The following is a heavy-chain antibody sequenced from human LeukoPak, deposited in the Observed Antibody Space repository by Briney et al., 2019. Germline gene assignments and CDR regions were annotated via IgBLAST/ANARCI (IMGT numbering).Heavy chain of an antibody. CDR1: GFTFSSYA. J-gene: IGHJ5*02. CDR2: ISGSGGST. Sequence: GGSLRLSCAASGFTFSSYAMSWVRQAPGKGLEWVSAISGSGGSTYYADSVKGRFTISRDSSKNTLYLQMNSLRAEDTAVYYCAKDRSAPVRGANQGENWFDPWGQGTLVTVSS. D-gene: IGHD3-10*02. CDR3: AKDRSAPVRGANQGENWFDP. V-gene: IGHV3-23*01.